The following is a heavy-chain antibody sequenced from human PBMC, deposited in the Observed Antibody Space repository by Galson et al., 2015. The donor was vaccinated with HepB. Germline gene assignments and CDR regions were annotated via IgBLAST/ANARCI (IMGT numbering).Heavy chain of an antibody. Sequence: SLRLSCAASGFTFSSYGMHWVRQAPGKGLEWVAVISYDGSNKYYADSVKGRFTISRDNSKNTLYLQMNSLRAEDTAVYYCARALNFDYWGQGTLVTVSS. CDR2: ISYDGSNK. CDR3: ARALNFDY. V-gene: IGHV3-30*03. J-gene: IGHJ4*02. CDR1: GFTFSSYG.